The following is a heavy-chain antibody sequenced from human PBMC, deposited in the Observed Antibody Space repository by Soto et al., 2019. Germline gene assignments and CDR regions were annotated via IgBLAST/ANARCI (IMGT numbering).Heavy chain of an antibody. V-gene: IGHV3-21*01. J-gene: IGHJ6*03. D-gene: IGHD2-15*01. Sequence: EVQLVESGGGLVKPGGSLRLSCAASGFTFNNYNMNWVRQAPGKGLEWVSSIGTSSSYIYYADSLKGRFTISRDNAENSRYLQLNSLRAEDTAVYYCSGVLSGTPNYYYMDVWGEGTAVTVSS. CDR3: SGVLSGTPNYYYMDV. CDR1: GFTFNNYN. CDR2: IGTSSSYI.